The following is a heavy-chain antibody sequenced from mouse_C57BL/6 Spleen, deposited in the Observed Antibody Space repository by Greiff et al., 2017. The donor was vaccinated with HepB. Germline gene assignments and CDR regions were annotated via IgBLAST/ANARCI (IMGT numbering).Heavy chain of an antibody. CDR3: ARADYGSRGFDY. J-gene: IGHJ2*01. D-gene: IGHD1-1*01. Sequence: EVNVVESGGGLVKPGGSLKLSCAASGFTFSSYAMSWVRQTPEKRLEWVATISDGGSYTYYPDNVKGRFTISRDNAKNNLYLQMSHLKSEDTAMYYCARADYGSRGFDYWGQGTTLTVSS. CDR2: ISDGGSYT. V-gene: IGHV5-4*03. CDR1: GFTFSSYA.